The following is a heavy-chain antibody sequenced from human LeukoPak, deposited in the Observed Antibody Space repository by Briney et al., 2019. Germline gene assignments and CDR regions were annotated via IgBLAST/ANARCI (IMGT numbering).Heavy chain of an antibody. CDR3: ARDSSPRSSYSSSWYGLTPAPRTYGMDV. CDR1: GYTFTSYA. CDR2: INAGNGNT. V-gene: IGHV1-3*01. Sequence: ASVKVSCKASGYTFTSYAMHWVRQAPGQRLEWMGWINAGNGNTKYSQKFQGRVTITRDTSASTAYMVLSSLRSEDTAVYYCARDSSPRSSYSSSWYGLTPAPRTYGMDVWGQGTTVTVSS. J-gene: IGHJ6*02. D-gene: IGHD6-13*01.